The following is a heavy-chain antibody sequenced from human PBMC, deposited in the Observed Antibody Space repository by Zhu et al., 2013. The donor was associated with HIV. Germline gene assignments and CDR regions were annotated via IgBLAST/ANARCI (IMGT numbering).Heavy chain of an antibody. Sequence: QVQLVQSSGDVKKPGASVRVSCKTSGYTFSNFAISWVRQAPGQGLEWMGWISAYNGSTRSTQKLQGRFSMTTDASTSTVYMELRSLRSDDTAVYYCARGGDGYAISDAFDFWGQGDKWSPSLQ. CDR3: ARGGDGYAISDAFDF. V-gene: IGHV1-18*01. D-gene: IGHD2-21*01. J-gene: IGHJ3*01. CDR1: GYTFSNFA. CDR2: ISAYNGST.